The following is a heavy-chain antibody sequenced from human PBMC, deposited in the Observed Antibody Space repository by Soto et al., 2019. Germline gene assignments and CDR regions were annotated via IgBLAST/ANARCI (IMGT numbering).Heavy chain of an antibody. V-gene: IGHV4-34*01. D-gene: IGHD6-19*01. CDR3: ARRTAVAGTGRNWFDP. CDR2: ISHSGST. J-gene: IGHJ5*02. Sequence: QVQLQQWGAGLLKPSETLSLTCAVYGGSFSGYYWSWIRQPPGKGLEWIGEISHSGSTNYNPSLKSRVTISVDTSKIQFSLKLSSVTAADTAVYYCARRTAVAGTGRNWFDPWGQGTLVTVSS. CDR1: GGSFSGYY.